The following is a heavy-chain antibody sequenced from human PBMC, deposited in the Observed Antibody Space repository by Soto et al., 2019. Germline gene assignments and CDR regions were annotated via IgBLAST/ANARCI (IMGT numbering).Heavy chain of an antibody. CDR2: IRYNGGTK. CDR1: GFTFSNYG. Sequence: GGSLRLSCAASGFTFSNYGMHWVRQPPGKGLEWVAIIRYNGGTKYYADSVKGRFTISRDNAKNSLYLEMDSLRNEDTAVYYCARFFGSGFDYWGQGTLVTVSS. D-gene: IGHD6-19*01. V-gene: IGHV3-33*01. J-gene: IGHJ4*02. CDR3: ARFFGSGFDY.